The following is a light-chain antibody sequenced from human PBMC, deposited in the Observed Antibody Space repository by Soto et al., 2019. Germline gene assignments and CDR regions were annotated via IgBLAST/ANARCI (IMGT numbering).Light chain of an antibody. J-gene: IGKJ1*01. CDR2: AAS. CDR1: QGISSF. CDR3: QLLNSNLWT. V-gene: IGKV1-9*01. Sequence: DIQLTQSPSFLSASVGDRDTITCRASQGISSFLAWYQQKPGKAPKLLIYAASTLQSGFPSRFSGSGSGTEFNLTISSMQPEDFATYYCQLLNSNLWTFGQGTKVEVK.